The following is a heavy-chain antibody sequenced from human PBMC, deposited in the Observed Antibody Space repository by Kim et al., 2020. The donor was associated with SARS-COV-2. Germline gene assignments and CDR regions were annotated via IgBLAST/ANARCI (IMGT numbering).Heavy chain of an antibody. Sequence: SETLSLTCSVSGASISDYYYTWIRQPIGKGLEWIGRIYVSGGTKYDPSLKTRVTLSVDTSKNQLSLRLSSVTAADTAVYYCASQSIGTTYTIWGQGALVTVSS. D-gene: IGHD1-1*01. CDR2: IYVSGGT. J-gene: IGHJ4*02. CDR3: ASQSIGTTYTI. CDR1: GASISDYY. V-gene: IGHV4-4*07.